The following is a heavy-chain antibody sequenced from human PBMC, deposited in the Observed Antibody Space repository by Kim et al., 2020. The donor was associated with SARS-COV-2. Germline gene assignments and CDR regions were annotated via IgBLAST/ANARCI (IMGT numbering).Heavy chain of an antibody. D-gene: IGHD1-26*01. V-gene: IGHV3-74*01. J-gene: IGHJ4*02. Sequence: YADAWKGRFTITRDTAKSTLYRQMNSLRAEDTDVYYCASRRYTGTYYYFDYWGQGTLVTVSS. CDR3: ASRRYTGTYYYFDY.